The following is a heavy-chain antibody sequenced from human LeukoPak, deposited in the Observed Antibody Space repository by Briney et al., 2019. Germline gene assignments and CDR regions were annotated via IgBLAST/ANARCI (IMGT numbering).Heavy chain of an antibody. D-gene: IGHD1-1*01. CDR1: GFTFSSYW. V-gene: IGHV3-74*01. CDR3: AKMVGYNWNDVAYHFDY. J-gene: IGHJ4*02. CDR2: INSDGSST. Sequence: PGGSLRLSCAASGFTFSSYWMHWVRQVPGKGLVWVSRINSDGSSTSYADSVKGRFTISRDSSKNTLYLQMNSLRAEDTAVYYCAKMVGYNWNDVAYHFDYWGQGTLVTVSS.